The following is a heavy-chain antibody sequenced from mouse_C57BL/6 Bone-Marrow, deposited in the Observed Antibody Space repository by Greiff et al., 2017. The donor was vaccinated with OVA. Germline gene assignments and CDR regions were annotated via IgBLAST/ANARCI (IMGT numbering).Heavy chain of an antibody. CDR2: IRNKANNHAT. CDR3: TGTTVVGFDY. Sequence: EVHLVESGGGLVQPGGSMKLSCAASGFTFSDAWMDWVRQSPEKGLEWVAEIRNKANNHATYYAESVKGRFTISRDDSKSSVYLQMNSLRAEDTGIYYCTGTTVVGFDYWGQGTTLTVSS. J-gene: IGHJ2*01. CDR1: GFTFSDAW. D-gene: IGHD1-1*01. V-gene: IGHV6-6*01.